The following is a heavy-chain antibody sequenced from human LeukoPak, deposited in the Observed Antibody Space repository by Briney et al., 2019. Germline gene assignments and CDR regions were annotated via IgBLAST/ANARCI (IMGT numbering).Heavy chain of an antibody. V-gene: IGHV1-2*06. CDR1: GYTFTGYY. CDR3: ARSKSYYDSSGYDY. D-gene: IGHD3-22*01. Sequence: ASVKVSXKASGYTFTGYYMHWVRQAPGQGLEWMGRINPNSGGTNYAQKFQGRVTMTRDTSISTAYMELSRLRSDDTAVYYCARSKSYYDSSGYDYWGQGTLVTVSS. CDR2: INPNSGGT. J-gene: IGHJ4*02.